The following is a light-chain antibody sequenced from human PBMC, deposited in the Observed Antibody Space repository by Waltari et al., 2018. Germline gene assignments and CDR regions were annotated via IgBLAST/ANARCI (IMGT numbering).Light chain of an antibody. Sequence: SYELTQPPSVSVSPGQAARISCSGDALPKKNVHWYQQKSGQAPVLVSHEDSKRPSGILESFSGSSSGTIATLTITGAQVVDGADYSCYSADSSGNHGLFGGGTKLTVL. J-gene: IGLJ3*02. CDR1: ALPKKN. V-gene: IGLV3-10*01. CDR2: EDS. CDR3: YSADSSGNHGL.